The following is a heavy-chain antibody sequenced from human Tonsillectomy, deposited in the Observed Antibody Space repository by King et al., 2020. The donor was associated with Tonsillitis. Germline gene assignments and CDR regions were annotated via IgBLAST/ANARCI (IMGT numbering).Heavy chain of an antibody. Sequence: DVQLVESGGGLVQPGGSLRLSCAASGFTFHSYTMGWVRQAPGKGLDWVSVISVSGSSTNYADSVKGRFTISRDNSKNTLYMQMNNLRAEDTAVYYCAKDGGVGGAPDAFDVWGQGTMVTVSS. CDR3: AKDGGVGGAPDAFDV. D-gene: IGHD3-16*01. CDR2: ISVSGSST. CDR1: GFTFHSYT. J-gene: IGHJ3*01. V-gene: IGHV3-23*04.